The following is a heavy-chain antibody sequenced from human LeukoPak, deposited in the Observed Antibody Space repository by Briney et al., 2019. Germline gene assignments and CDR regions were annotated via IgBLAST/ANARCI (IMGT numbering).Heavy chain of an antibody. CDR2: IGGSGGGT. CDR3: ARNDFGSGWLGDY. CDR1: GFTFSSYA. Sequence: GGSLRLSCAASGFTFSSYAMSWVRQAPGKGLEWVSTIGGSGGGTYYAESVKGRFIISRDTSKNTLFLQMNSLRAEDTALYYCARNDFGSGWLGDYWGQGTLVTVFS. D-gene: IGHD6-19*01. J-gene: IGHJ4*02. V-gene: IGHV3-23*01.